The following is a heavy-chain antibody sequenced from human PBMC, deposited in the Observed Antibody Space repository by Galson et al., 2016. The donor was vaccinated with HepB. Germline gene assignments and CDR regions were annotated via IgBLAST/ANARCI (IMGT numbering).Heavy chain of an antibody. CDR3: ARIQRSQHCTNGVCYTSFNYYAMDV. J-gene: IGHJ6*02. CDR2: IFSNDEK. Sequence: PALVKPTQTLTLTCTVSGFSLSNARMGVSWIRQPPGKALEWLAHIFSNDEKSYSTSLKSRLTISKDTSRSQVVLTMTNMDPVDTATYYCARIQRSQHCTNGVCYTSFNYYAMDVWGQGTTVTVSS. D-gene: IGHD2-8*01. V-gene: IGHV2-26*01. CDR1: GFSLSNARMG.